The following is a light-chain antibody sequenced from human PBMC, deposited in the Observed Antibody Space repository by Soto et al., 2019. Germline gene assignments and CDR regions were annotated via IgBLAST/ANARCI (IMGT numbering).Light chain of an antibody. CDR3: MQALQTPLT. V-gene: IGKV2-28*01. J-gene: IGKJ4*01. Sequence: IVLTQSPLSLPVTPGEPASISCRSSQSLLHINGYYYLDWYLQKPGQSPQLLIYLGSNRASGVPDRFSGSGSGTHFTLKISRVEAEDVGVYYCMQALQTPLTFGGGTKVDI. CDR1: QSLLHINGYYY. CDR2: LGS.